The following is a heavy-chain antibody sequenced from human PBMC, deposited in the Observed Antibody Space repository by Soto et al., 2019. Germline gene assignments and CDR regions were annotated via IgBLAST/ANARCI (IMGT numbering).Heavy chain of an antibody. J-gene: IGHJ5*02. CDR2: IYESGTI. CDR1: SGSIGGAAYS. V-gene: IGHV4-30-2*01. CDR3: ARAQFYSGSGNYHNLMFDP. Sequence: LSLTCAVSSGSIGGAAYSWSWIRQPPGGGLDWIGYIYESGTILYNPSLKTRLTISLNWSDKQFSLTLNSVTAADTAVYYCARAQFYSGSGNYHNLMFDPWGQGTQVTVSS. D-gene: IGHD3-10*01.